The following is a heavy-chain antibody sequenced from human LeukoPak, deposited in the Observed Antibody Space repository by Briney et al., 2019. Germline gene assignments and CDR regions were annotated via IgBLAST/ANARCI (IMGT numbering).Heavy chain of an antibody. V-gene: IGHV3-7*01. CDR2: IKQDGSEK. CDR1: GFTFSSYL. Sequence: GGSLRLSCAASGFTFSSYLMSWVRQAPGKGLEWVANIKQDGSEKNYVDSVKGRFTISRENAQNSLYLQMNSLRAEDTAVYFCARDYIMDYWGQGTLVTVSS. J-gene: IGHJ4*02. CDR3: ARDYIMDY. D-gene: IGHD3-10*01.